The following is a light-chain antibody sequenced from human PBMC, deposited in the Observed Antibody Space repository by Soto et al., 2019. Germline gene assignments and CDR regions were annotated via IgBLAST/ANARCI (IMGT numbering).Light chain of an antibody. J-gene: IGLJ3*02. CDR1: SGSVPTRSY. CDR3: ALYMGSGIAWV. CDR2: STN. V-gene: IGLV8-61*01. Sequence: QAVVTQEPSFSVSPGGTVTLTCGLSSGSVPTRSYPSWYQQTPGQAPRTLIYSTNTRSSGVPDRFSGSILGNKAALTITGAQADDESNYYCALYMGSGIAWVFGGGTKLTVL.